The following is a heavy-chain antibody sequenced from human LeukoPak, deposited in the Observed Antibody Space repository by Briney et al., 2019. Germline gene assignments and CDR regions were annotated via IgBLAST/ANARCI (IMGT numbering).Heavy chain of an antibody. CDR2: IIPIFATS. Sequence: SVKVSYKASGGTFSSYAFSWVRQAPGQGLEWMGGIIPIFATSNYAQKFQGRVTITADESSSTAYMELSSLRSEDTAVYYCAYSDGPTRPFDYWGQGTLVTVSS. J-gene: IGHJ4*02. CDR3: AYSDGPTRPFDY. CDR1: GGTFSSYA. D-gene: IGHD5-24*01. V-gene: IGHV1-69*13.